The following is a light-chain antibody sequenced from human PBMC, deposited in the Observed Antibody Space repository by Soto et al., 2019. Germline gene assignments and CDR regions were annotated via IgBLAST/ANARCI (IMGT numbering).Light chain of an antibody. V-gene: IGKV3-15*01. CDR2: DKS. CDR1: QGIGDT. J-gene: IGKJ4*01. CDR3: QPYNNWPLT. Sequence: VMRQSPATLSFSPGEGATLSCRASQGIGDTLAWYQHKTGQTPRLLIYDKSTRATGVPNRFSGSRSGAEFNLTINRLQSEDFAVYYCQPYNNWPLTCGGGTKVDIK.